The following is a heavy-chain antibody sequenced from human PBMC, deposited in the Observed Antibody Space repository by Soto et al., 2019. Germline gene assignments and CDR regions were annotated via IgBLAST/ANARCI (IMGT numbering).Heavy chain of an antibody. V-gene: IGHV3-30-3*01. Sequence: QVQLVESGGGVVQPGRSLRLSCAASGFTFSSYAMHWVRQAPGKGLEWVAVISYDGSNKYYADSVKGRFTISRDNSKNTLYLQMNSLRAEDTAVYYCARDSNGFPGWHPDVWGQGTXVX. CDR1: GFTFSSYA. CDR2: ISYDGSNK. D-gene: IGHD6-25*01. J-gene: IGHJ6*02. CDR3: ARDSNGFPGWHPDV.